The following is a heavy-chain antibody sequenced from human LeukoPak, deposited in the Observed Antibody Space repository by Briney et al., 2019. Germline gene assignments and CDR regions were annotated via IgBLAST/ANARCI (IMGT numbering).Heavy chain of an antibody. V-gene: IGHV1-2*02. D-gene: IGHD2-15*01. J-gene: IGHJ5*02. CDR1: GYTFTGYY. CDR3: ASAAVAATVWWFDP. CDR2: INPNSGGT. Sequence: ASVKVSCKASGYTFTGYYMHWVRQAPGQGLEWMGWINPNSGGTNYAQKFQGRVTMTRDTSISTAYMELSRLRSDDTAVYYCASAAVAATVWWFDPWGQGTLVTVSS.